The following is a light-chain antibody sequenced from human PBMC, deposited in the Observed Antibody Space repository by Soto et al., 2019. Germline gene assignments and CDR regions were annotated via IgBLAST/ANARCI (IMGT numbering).Light chain of an antibody. CDR2: DVN. V-gene: IGLV2-14*03. CDR1: SSDVGAYTY. CDR3: NSYTSSNTYV. J-gene: IGLJ1*01. Sequence: QSALTQPASVSGSPGQSITISCTGTSSDVGAYTYVSWYQHRPGKAPKLMIYDVNNRPSGISDRFSGSKSGNTASLTISGLQAEDGADYYCNSYTSSNTYVFGTGTKVTV.